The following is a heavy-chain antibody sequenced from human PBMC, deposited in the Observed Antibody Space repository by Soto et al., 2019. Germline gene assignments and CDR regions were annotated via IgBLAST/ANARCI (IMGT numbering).Heavy chain of an antibody. CDR1: GFTFSSYG. CDR2: IWYDGSNK. V-gene: IGHV3-33*01. D-gene: IGHD6-13*01. CDR3: ARDQGQLVPDSY. J-gene: IGHJ4*02. Sequence: GGSLRLSCAASGFTFSSYGMHWVRQAPGKGLEWVAVIWYDGSNKYYADSVKGRFTISRDNSKNTLYLQMNSLRAEDTAVYYCARDQGQLVPDSYWGQGTLVTVSS.